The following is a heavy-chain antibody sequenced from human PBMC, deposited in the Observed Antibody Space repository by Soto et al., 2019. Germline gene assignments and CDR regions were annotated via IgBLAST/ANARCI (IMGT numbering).Heavy chain of an antibody. D-gene: IGHD6-19*01. V-gene: IGHV3-30*18. J-gene: IGHJ4*01. CDR3: AKEIAVAGDLDY. CDR1: GFTSITYG. Sequence: PGGALRLSCVASGFTSITYGIHWVRQAPGKGLEWVGVISSDGKTTYYADSLKGRFTISRDNSKNTLYLQMDSLRPEDTAVYYCAKEIAVAGDLDYWGHGTLVTVSS. CDR2: ISSDGKTT.